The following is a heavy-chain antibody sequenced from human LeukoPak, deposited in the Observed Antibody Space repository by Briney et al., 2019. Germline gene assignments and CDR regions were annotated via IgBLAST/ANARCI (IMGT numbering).Heavy chain of an antibody. CDR1: GYTFTGYY. Sequence: GASVKVSCKASGYTFTGYYMHWVRQAPGQGREWMGWINPNSGGTNYAQKFQGRVTMTRDTSISTAHMELSRLRSDDAAVYYCARGASGVYTVTTSWFDPWGQGTLVTVSS. D-gene: IGHD4-17*01. CDR2: INPNSGGT. V-gene: IGHV1-2*02. J-gene: IGHJ5*02. CDR3: ARGASGVYTVTTSWFDP.